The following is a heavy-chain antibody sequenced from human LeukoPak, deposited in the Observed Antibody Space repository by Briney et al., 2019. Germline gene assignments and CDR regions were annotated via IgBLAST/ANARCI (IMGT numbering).Heavy chain of an antibody. Sequence: GGSLRLSCAASGFTFSNYWMHWVRQAPGKGLVWVSRINSEGSFTSYADSVKGRFTISRDNAKNTLYLQMNSLRAEDTAVYYCASRPDYFDYWGQGTLVTVSS. CDR2: INSEGSFT. J-gene: IGHJ4*02. V-gene: IGHV3-74*01. CDR1: GFTFSNYW. CDR3: ASRPDYFDY.